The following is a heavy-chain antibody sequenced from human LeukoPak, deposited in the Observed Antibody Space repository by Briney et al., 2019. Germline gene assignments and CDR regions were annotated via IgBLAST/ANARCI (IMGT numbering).Heavy chain of an antibody. V-gene: IGHV4-59*01. D-gene: IGHD1-26*01. J-gene: IGHJ4*02. Sequence: SETLSLTCTVSGGSISSYYWSWIRQPPGKGLEWIGYIYYSGSTNYNPSLKRRVTISVDTSKNQFSLKLSSVTAADTAVYYCARGGIVGATTFDYWGQGTLVTVSS. CDR3: ARGGIVGATTFDY. CDR1: GGSISSYY. CDR2: IYYSGST.